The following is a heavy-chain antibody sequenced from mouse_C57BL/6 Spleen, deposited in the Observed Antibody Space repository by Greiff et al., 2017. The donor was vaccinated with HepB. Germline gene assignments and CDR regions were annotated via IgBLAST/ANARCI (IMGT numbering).Heavy chain of an antibody. J-gene: IGHJ2*01. V-gene: IGHV1-80*01. D-gene: IGHD2-2*01. CDR1: GYAFSSYW. Sequence: VQLVESGAELVKPGASVKISCKASGYAFSSYWMNWVKQRPGKGLEWIGQIYPGDGDTNYNGKFKGKATLTADKSSSTAYMQLSSLTSEDSAVYFWARGDGYDGYFDYWGQGTTLTVSS. CDR2: IYPGDGDT. CDR3: ARGDGYDGYFDY.